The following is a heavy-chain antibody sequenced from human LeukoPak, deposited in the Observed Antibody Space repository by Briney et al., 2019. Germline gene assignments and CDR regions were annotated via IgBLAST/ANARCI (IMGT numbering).Heavy chain of an antibody. D-gene: IGHD6-13*01. CDR3: AKIARNSSSWYSGFDF. Sequence: PGGSLRLSCVASGFTFRIYGMHWVRQAPGKGLEWVAFIRDDGNRKFYGDSVKGRFTISRDNPRNTLYLQLHSLRHEDTAVYYCAKIARNSSSWYSGFDFWGQGNLVTVSS. CDR1: GFTFRIYG. CDR2: IRDDGNRK. V-gene: IGHV3-30*02. J-gene: IGHJ4*02.